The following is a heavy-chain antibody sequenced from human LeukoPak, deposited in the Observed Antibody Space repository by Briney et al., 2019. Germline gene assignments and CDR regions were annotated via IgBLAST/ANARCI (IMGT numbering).Heavy chain of an antibody. V-gene: IGHV1-18*01. D-gene: IGHD3-3*01. Sequence: ASVKVSCKASGYTFTSYGISWVRQAPGQGLEWMGWISAYNGNTNYAQKLQGRVTMTTGTSTSTAYMELRSLRSDDTAVYYCARVDFWSGSLGSLPDYWGQGTLVTVSS. CDR1: GYTFTSYG. CDR3: ARVDFWSGSLGSLPDY. J-gene: IGHJ4*02. CDR2: ISAYNGNT.